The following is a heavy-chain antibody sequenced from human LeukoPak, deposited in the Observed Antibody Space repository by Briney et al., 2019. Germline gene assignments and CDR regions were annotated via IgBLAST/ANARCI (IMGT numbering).Heavy chain of an antibody. CDR2: ISDTGSTI. D-gene: IGHD3-22*01. CDR3: ARQVSGYYYFDY. J-gene: IGHJ4*02. V-gene: IGHV3-48*03. Sequence: GGSLRLSCAASGFTFSSYELNWVRQAPGKGLEWVSYISDTGSTIYYADSVEGRFTISRDNAKNSLYLQMNSLRAEDTAVYYCARQVSGYYYFDYWGQGTLVTVSS. CDR1: GFTFSSYE.